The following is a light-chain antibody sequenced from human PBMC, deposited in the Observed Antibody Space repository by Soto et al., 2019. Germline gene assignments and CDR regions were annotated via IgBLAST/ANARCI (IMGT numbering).Light chain of an antibody. CDR2: EVS. J-gene: IGLJ2*01. V-gene: IGLV2-8*01. CDR1: SSDVGGYNY. Sequence: QSALTQPTSASGSPGQSVTISCTGTSSDVGGYNYVSWYQQHPGKAPKLMIYEVSKRPSGVPDRFSGSKSGNTASLTVSGLQAEDEADYYCSAYAGSSTLFGGGTKLTVL. CDR3: SAYAGSSTL.